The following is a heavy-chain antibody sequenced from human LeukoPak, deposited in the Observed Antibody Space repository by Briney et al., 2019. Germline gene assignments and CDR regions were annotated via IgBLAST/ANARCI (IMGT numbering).Heavy chain of an antibody. CDR3: ARPYGDGRGDYFDY. V-gene: IGHV3-33*01. CDR1: GFTFSSYG. J-gene: IGHJ4*02. D-gene: IGHD4-17*01. Sequence: PGGSLRLSCAASGFTFSSYGMHWVRQAPGKGLEWVAVIWYDGSNKYYADSVKGRFTISRDNSKDTLYLQMNSLRAEDTAVYYCARPYGDGRGDYFDYWGQGTLVTVSS. CDR2: IWYDGSNK.